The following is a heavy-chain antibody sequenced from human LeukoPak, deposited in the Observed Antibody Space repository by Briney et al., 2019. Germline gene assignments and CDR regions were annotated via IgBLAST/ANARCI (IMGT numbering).Heavy chain of an antibody. CDR1: GFTFSSYS. V-gene: IGHV3-21*01. CDR3: ARDPPGIAVAAMRFDP. Sequence: PGGSLRLSCAASGFTFSSYSMNWVRQAPGKGLEWVSSISSSSSYIYYADSVKGRFTISRDNAKNSLYLQMNSLRAEDTAVYYCARDPPGIAVAAMRFDPWGQGTLVTVSS. CDR2: ISSSSSYI. D-gene: IGHD6-19*01. J-gene: IGHJ5*02.